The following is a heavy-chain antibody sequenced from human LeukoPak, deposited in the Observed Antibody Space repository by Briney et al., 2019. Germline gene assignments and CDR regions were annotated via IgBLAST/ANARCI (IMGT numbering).Heavy chain of an antibody. Sequence: PGGSLRLSCAASGFTFSSYYMSWVRQAPGKGLEWVASLQQDGSGKYYVDSVKGRFTISRDNAKNSLYLQMNSLRAEDTAVYYCARDFYGRLDYWGQGTLVTVSS. CDR2: LQQDGSGK. J-gene: IGHJ4*02. V-gene: IGHV3-7*01. CDR1: GFTFSSYY. D-gene: IGHD2/OR15-2a*01. CDR3: ARDFYGRLDY.